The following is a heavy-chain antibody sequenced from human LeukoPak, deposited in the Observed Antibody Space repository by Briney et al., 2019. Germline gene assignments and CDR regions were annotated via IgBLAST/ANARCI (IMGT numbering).Heavy chain of an antibody. Sequence: ASVKVSCKASGYTFTSYYMHWVRQAPGQGLEWMGIINPSGGSTSYAQKFQGRVTMTRGTSTSTVYMELSSLRSEDTAVYYCASSSRPDNWFDPWGQGTLVTVSS. CDR1: GYTFTSYY. J-gene: IGHJ5*02. V-gene: IGHV1-46*03. CDR2: INPSGGST. D-gene: IGHD2-2*01. CDR3: ASSSRPDNWFDP.